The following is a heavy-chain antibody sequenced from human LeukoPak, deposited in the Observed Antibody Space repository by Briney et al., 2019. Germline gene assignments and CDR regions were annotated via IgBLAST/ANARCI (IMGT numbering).Heavy chain of an antibody. J-gene: IGHJ4*02. D-gene: IGHD3-16*01. CDR1: GYTFTSYG. CDR3: ARAMYDYVWGSPPRPGFDY. Sequence: GASVKVSCKASGYTFTSYGISWVRQAPGQGLEWMRWISAYNGNTNYAQKLQGRVTMTTDTSTSTAYMELRSLRSDDTAVYYCARAMYDYVWGSPPRPGFDYWGQGTLVTVSS. V-gene: IGHV1-18*01. CDR2: ISAYNGNT.